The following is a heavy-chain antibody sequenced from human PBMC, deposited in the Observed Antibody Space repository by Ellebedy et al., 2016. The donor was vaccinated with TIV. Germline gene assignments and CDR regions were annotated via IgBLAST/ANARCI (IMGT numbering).Heavy chain of an antibody. Sequence: GESLKISCAASGFTFSNYAMSWVRQAPGKGLEWVSALSGSGGSTYYADSVKGRFTISRDNSKNTLYLHMKSLRAEDTAVYYCARPWVEMATIGDAFDIWGQGTMVTVSS. D-gene: IGHD5-24*01. CDR3: ARPWVEMATIGDAFDI. J-gene: IGHJ3*02. V-gene: IGHV3-23*01. CDR2: LSGSGGST. CDR1: GFTFSNYA.